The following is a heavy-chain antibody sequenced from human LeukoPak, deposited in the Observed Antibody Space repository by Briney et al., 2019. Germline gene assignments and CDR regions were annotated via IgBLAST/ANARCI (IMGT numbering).Heavy chain of an antibody. Sequence: ASVNVSCKASGYTFTSYGISWVRQAPGQGLEWMGWISAYNGNTNYAQKLQGRATMTTDTSTSTAYMELRSLRSDDTAVYYCATASAGHYYYGMDVWGKGTTVTVSS. J-gene: IGHJ6*04. D-gene: IGHD3-10*01. CDR1: GYTFTSYG. CDR2: ISAYNGNT. V-gene: IGHV1-18*04. CDR3: ATASAGHYYYGMDV.